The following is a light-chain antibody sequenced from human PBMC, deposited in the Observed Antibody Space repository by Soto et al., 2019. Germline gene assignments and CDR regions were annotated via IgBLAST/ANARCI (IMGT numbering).Light chain of an antibody. CDR3: QQYYSYPQT. J-gene: IGKJ1*01. CDR2: AAS. Sequence: AIRMTQSPSSLSASTGDRVTITCRASQGISSYLAWYQQKPGKAPKLLIYAASTLQSGVPSRFSGSGSWTDFPLTISCLQSEDFANYYCQQYYSYPQTFGQGTKVEIK. CDR1: QGISSY. V-gene: IGKV1-8*01.